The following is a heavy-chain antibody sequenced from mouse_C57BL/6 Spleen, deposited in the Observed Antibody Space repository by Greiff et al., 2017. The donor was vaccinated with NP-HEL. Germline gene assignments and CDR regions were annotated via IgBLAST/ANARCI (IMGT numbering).Heavy chain of an antibody. J-gene: IGHJ4*01. D-gene: IGHD2-4*01. CDR2: ISDGGSYT. V-gene: IGHV5-4*03. CDR3: AIYYDYAMDY. CDR1: GFTFSSYA. Sequence: EVMLVESGGGLVKPGGSLKLSCAASGFTFSSYAMSWVRQTPEKRLEWVATISDGGSYTYYPDNVKGRFTISRDNAKNNLYLQMSHLKSEDTAMYYCAIYYDYAMDYWGQGTSVTVSS.